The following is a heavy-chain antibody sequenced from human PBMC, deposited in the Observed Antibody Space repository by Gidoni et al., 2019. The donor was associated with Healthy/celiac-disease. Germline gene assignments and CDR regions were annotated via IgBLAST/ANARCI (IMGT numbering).Heavy chain of an antibody. CDR3: ARAAPEVFGRITMIVVAEYYFDY. Sequence: QVQLVQSGAEVKKPGASVKVSCNASGYTFTGYYMPWVLQAPGQGLEWMGWINPNSGGTNYAQKFQGRVTMTRETSISTAYMELSRLRSDDTAVYYCARAAPEVFGRITMIVVAEYYFDYWGQGTLVTVSS. CDR1: GYTFTGYY. D-gene: IGHD3-22*01. V-gene: IGHV1-2*02. J-gene: IGHJ4*02. CDR2: INPNSGGT.